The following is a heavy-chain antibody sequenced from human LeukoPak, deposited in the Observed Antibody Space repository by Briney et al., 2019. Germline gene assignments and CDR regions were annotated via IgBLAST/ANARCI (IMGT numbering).Heavy chain of an antibody. CDR3: ARDFSPATRNVAMVRGVPHY. J-gene: IGHJ4*02. CDR2: INTNTRNP. Sequence: ASVKVSCKASGYTFTSYAMNWVRQAPGQGLEWMGWINTNTRNPTYAQGFTGRFVFSLDTSVSTAYLQISSLKAEDTAVYYCARDFSPATRNVAMVRGVPHYWGQGTLVTVSS. D-gene: IGHD3-10*01. CDR1: GYTFTSYA. V-gene: IGHV7-4-1*02.